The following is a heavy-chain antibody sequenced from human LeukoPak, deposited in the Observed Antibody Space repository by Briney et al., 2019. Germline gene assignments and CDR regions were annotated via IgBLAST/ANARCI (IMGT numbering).Heavy chain of an antibody. D-gene: IGHD3-10*01. Sequence: PGGSLRLSCAASGFTFSSYGMHWIRQAPGKGLEWVAVISYYGSNKYYADSVKGRFTISRDNSKNTLYLQMNSLRAEDTAVYYCAKDRDNYFDYWGQGTLVTVSS. CDR2: ISYYGSNK. CDR1: GFTFSSYG. J-gene: IGHJ4*02. CDR3: AKDRDNYFDY. V-gene: IGHV3-30*18.